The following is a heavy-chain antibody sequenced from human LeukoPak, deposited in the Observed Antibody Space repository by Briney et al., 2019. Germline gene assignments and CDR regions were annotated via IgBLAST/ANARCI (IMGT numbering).Heavy chain of an antibody. CDR3: ARGGRSFDWFPHDY. J-gene: IGHJ4*02. V-gene: IGHV4-59*01. CDR1: GGSISSYY. D-gene: IGHD3-9*01. Sequence: SETPSLTCTVSGGSISSYYWSWIRQPPGKGLEWIGYIYYSGSTNYNPSLKGRVTISVDTSKNQFSLKLSSVTAADTAVYYCARGGRSFDWFPHDYWGQGTLVTVSS. CDR2: IYYSGST.